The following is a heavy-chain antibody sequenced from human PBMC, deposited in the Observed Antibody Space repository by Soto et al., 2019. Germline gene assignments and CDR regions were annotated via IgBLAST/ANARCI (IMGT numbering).Heavy chain of an antibody. Sequence: QVQLQESGPGLVKPSESLSLTCTVSGGSISPYFWSWIRQPPGEGLEWIGYIFYSGTTNYSPSLRRRVSMSIGTSKNQFSLNLTSVTAADTAVYYCARGRGGTYDAFDIWGQGTIVTVSS. J-gene: IGHJ3*02. CDR2: IFYSGTT. V-gene: IGHV4-59*01. D-gene: IGHD1-26*01. CDR3: ARGRGGTYDAFDI. CDR1: GGSISPYF.